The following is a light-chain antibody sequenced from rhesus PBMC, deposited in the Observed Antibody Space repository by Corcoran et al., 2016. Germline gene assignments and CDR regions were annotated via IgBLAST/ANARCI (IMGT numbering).Light chain of an antibody. Sequence: DIQMTQSPSSLSASVGDRVTITCRASQVIKNYLSWYQQKPGKAPKPLIYYESSLEAGVPSRFSGTRSGTDYTLTINSLQPEDIATYYCQQYYDSPITFGGGTKVELK. CDR1: QVIKNY. CDR2: YES. CDR3: QQYYDSPIT. J-gene: IGKJ4*01. V-gene: IGKV1-66*01.